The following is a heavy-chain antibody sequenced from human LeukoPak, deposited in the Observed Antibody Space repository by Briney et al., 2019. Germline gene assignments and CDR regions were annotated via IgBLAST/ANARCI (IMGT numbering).Heavy chain of an antibody. CDR1: GGSISGSSYY. CDR3: ALIRGYCRT. D-gene: IGHD2-15*01. CDR2: IYYRGST. J-gene: IGHJ5*02. Sequence: PSETLSLTCTVSGGSISGSSYYWGWIRQPPGKGLEWIGSIYYRGSTYYNPTLKTRVPVSVETSKNQFSLKLSPVTAADTAVYYCALIRGYCRTWGQGTLGTVSS. V-gene: IGHV4-39*01.